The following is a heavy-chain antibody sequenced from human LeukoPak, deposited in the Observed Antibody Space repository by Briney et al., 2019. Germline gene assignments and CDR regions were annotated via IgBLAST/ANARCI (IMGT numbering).Heavy chain of an antibody. CDR2: IYYSGST. CDR1: GGSISSSSYY. Sequence: SETPSLTCTVSGGSISSSSYYWGWIRQPPGKGLEWIGSIYYSGSTYYNPSLKSRVTISVDTSKNQFSLKLSSVTAADTAVYYCASDSSGYYDPYAFDIWGQGTMVTVSS. J-gene: IGHJ3*02. V-gene: IGHV4-39*01. CDR3: ASDSSGYYDPYAFDI. D-gene: IGHD3-22*01.